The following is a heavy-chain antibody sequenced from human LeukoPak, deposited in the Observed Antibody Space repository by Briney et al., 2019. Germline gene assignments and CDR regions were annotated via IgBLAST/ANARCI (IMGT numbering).Heavy chain of an antibody. V-gene: IGHV1-69*04. Sequence: SVKVSCKASGYTFTSYDINWVRQAPGQGLEWMGRIIPILNVPNYAQKFEGRVTITADKSTNTAYMELSSLKSEDTAVYFCARDRPRARYFDYWGQGTLVTVSS. CDR2: IIPILNVP. CDR3: ARDRPRARYFDY. CDR1: GYTFTSYD. J-gene: IGHJ4*02. D-gene: IGHD2-15*01.